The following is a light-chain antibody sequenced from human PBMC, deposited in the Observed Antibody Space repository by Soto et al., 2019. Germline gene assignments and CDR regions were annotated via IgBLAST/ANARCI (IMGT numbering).Light chain of an antibody. J-gene: IGLJ3*02. CDR1: SSNIGAGYD. Sequence: QSVLTQPPSVSGAPGQTITISCTGSSSNIGAGYDVHWYQQVPGTAPKLLIYSNNLRPLGVPDRFSGSKSGTSAYLAITGLQSEDEAEYYCAAWDDSLNGVFGGGTKLTVL. V-gene: IGLV1-40*01. CDR3: AAWDDSLNGV. CDR2: SNN.